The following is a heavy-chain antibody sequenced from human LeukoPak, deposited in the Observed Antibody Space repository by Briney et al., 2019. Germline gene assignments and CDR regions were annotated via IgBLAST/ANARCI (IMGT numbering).Heavy chain of an antibody. D-gene: IGHD3-9*01. V-gene: IGHV3-21*01. CDR3: ARDHLRYCDWLSYYYYYYGMDV. CDR2: ISSSSSYI. Sequence: GGSLRLSCAASGFTFSSYSMNWVRQAPGKGLEWVSSISSSSSYIYYADSAKGRFTISRDNAKNSLYLQMNSLRAEDTAVYYCARDHLRYCDWLSYYYYYYGMDVWGQGTTVTVSS. J-gene: IGHJ6*02. CDR1: GFTFSSYS.